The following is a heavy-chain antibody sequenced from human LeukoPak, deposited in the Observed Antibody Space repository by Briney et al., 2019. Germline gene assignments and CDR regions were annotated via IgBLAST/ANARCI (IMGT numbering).Heavy chain of an antibody. J-gene: IGHJ4*02. V-gene: IGHV3-30*02. CDR1: GFTFSSYG. D-gene: IGHD1-1*01. Sequence: GGSLRLSCAASGFTFSSYGTHWVRQAPGKGLAWVAFLGHEGTNKYYADSVKGRFTISRDDSKNTLFLQMNSLRPEDTAVYYCAKDGHWTFDYWGQGTLVTVSS. CDR3: AKDGHWTFDY. CDR2: LGHEGTNK.